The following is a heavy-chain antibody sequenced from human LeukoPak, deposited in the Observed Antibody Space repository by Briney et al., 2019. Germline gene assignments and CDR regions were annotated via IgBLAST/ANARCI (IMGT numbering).Heavy chain of an antibody. D-gene: IGHD1-7*01. CDR1: GGSISSSSYY. Sequence: SETLSLTCTVSGGSISSSSYYWGWIRQPPGKGLEGIGSIYYSGSTYYNPSLKSRVTISVDTSKNQFALKLSSVTAAATAVYYCARQEAFSITGTTVTLDYWGQGTLVTVSS. V-gene: IGHV4-39*01. CDR2: IYYSGST. CDR3: ARQEAFSITGTTVTLDY. J-gene: IGHJ4*02.